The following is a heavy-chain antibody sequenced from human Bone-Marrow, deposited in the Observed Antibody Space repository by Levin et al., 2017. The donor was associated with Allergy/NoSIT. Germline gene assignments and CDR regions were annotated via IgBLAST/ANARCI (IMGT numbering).Heavy chain of an antibody. D-gene: IGHD3-9*01. Sequence: KISCKASGGTFSSYAISWVRQAPGQGLEWMGGIIPIFGTANYAQKFQGRVTNTADESTSTAYMELSSLRSEDTAVYYCARGAPLRYFDWLPNVWGKGTTVTVSS. CDR2: IIPIFGTA. J-gene: IGHJ6*04. CDR1: GGTFSSYA. CDR3: ARGAPLRYFDWLPNV. V-gene: IGHV1-69*01.